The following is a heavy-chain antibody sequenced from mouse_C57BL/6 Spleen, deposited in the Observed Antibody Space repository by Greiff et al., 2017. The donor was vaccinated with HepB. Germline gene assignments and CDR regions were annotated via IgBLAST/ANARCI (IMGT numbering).Heavy chain of an antibody. Sequence: QVQLQHSGAELVKPGASVKLSCKASGYTFTSYWMQWVKQRPGQGLEWIGEIDPSDSYTNYNQKFKGKATLTVDTSSSTAYMQLSSLTSEDSAVYYCARESGPFDYWGQGTTLTVSS. J-gene: IGHJ2*01. V-gene: IGHV1-50*01. D-gene: IGHD3-2*02. CDR3: ARESGPFDY. CDR2: IDPSDSYT. CDR1: GYTFTSYW.